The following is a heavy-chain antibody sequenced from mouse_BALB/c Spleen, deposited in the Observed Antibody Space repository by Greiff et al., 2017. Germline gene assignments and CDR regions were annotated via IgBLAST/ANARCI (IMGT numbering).Heavy chain of an antibody. CDR2: ISNGGGST. D-gene: IGHD2-3*01. Sequence: VQLKQSGGGLVQPGGSLKLSCAASGFTFSSYTMSWVRQTPEKRLEWVAYISNGGGSTYYPDTVKGRFTISRDNAKNTLYLQMSSLKSEDTAMYYCARHDDGYYHYYAMDYWGQGTSVTVSS. V-gene: IGHV5-12-2*01. CDR1: GFTFSSYT. J-gene: IGHJ4*01. CDR3: ARHDDGYYHYYAMDY.